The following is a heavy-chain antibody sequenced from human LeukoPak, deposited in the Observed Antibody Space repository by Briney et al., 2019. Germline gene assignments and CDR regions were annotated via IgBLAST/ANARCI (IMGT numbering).Heavy chain of an antibody. CDR2: ISSSSSTI. J-gene: IGHJ5*02. V-gene: IGHV3-11*04. Sequence: GGSLRLSCAASGFTFSDYYMSWIRQAPGKGLEWVSYISSSSSTIYYADSVKGRFTISRDNAKNSLYLQMNSLRAEDTAVYYCARVGEDIVVVPAALNWFDPWGQGTLVTVSS. CDR3: ARVGEDIVVVPAALNWFDP. D-gene: IGHD2-2*01. CDR1: GFTFSDYY.